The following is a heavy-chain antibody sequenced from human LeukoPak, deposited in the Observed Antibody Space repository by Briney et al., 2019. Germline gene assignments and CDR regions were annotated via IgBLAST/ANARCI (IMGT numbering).Heavy chain of an antibody. J-gene: IGHJ6*03. D-gene: IGHD3-9*01. CDR2: ITPIFGTA. CDR3: AILRYFDWFRPDYYYYMDV. CDR1: GGTFSSYA. Sequence: GSSVKVSCKASGGTFSSYAISWVRQAPGQGLEWMGGITPIFGTANYAQKFQGRVTITTDESTSTAYMELSSLRSEDTAVYYCAILRYFDWFRPDYYYYMDVWGKGTTVTVSS. V-gene: IGHV1-69*05.